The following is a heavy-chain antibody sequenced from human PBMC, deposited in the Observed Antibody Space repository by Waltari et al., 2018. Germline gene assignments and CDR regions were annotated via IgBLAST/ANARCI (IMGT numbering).Heavy chain of an antibody. Sequence: QVQLQESGPGLVKPSETLSLICTVSGDSMSNYYWSWIRQPPGRGLEWIAYAHSNGNAEQNPSLRSRVATSIDKSKSQFSLKLVSVTAADSAVYYCARHKCDSSCSSFDVWGQGTVVTVS. V-gene: IGHV4-59*08. D-gene: IGHD6-13*01. J-gene: IGHJ3*01. CDR2: AHSNGNA. CDR1: GDSMSNYY. CDR3: ARHKCDSSCSSFDV.